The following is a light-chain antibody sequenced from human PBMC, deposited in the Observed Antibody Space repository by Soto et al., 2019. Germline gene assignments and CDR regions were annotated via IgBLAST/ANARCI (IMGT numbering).Light chain of an antibody. CDR1: QSVSSNY. CDR2: DAS. V-gene: IGKV3D-20*01. J-gene: IGKJ1*01. CDR3: QQYNYWPGT. Sequence: IVLTQSPATLSLSPWERAALSCGASQSVSSNYLAWYQQKPGLAPRLLIYDASRRATGIPDRFSGSGSGTDFTLTISSLQSEDFAVYYCQQYNYWPGTFGQGTKVDIK.